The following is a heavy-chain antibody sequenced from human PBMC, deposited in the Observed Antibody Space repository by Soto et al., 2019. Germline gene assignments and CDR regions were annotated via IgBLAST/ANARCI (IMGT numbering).Heavy chain of an antibody. Sequence: QVQLQESGPGLVKPSETLSSTALVSGGSIVGFYGSGFRQPPGKGLEWIGHIYDSGTANYNPSLKSRVTISVDTSKNQFSLNLSSVTAADTAMYYCYGSGGNWGQGTLVTVSS. J-gene: IGHJ4*02. D-gene: IGHD1-26*01. CDR2: IYDSGTA. V-gene: IGHV4-59*01. CDR1: GGSIVGFY. CDR3: YGSGGN.